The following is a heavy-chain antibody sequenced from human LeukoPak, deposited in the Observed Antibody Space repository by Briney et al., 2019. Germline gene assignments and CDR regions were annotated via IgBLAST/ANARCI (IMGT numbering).Heavy chain of an antibody. Sequence: GGSLRLSCAASGFTFDDYGMSWVRQAPGKGLEWVANIKQGGSEKYYVDSVKGRFTISRDNAKNSLYLQMNSLRAEDTAVYYCARADYDYVWGSYRQYYFDYWGQGTLVTVSS. CDR1: GFTFDDYG. J-gene: IGHJ4*02. CDR3: ARADYDYVWGSYRQYYFDY. D-gene: IGHD3-16*02. CDR2: IKQGGSEK. V-gene: IGHV3-7*01.